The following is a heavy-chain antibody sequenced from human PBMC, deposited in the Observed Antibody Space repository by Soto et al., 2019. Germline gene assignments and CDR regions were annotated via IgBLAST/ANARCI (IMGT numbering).Heavy chain of an antibody. J-gene: IGHJ5*02. CDR2: IYYSGST. Sequence: SETLSLTCTVSGGSVSSGSYYWSWIRQPPGKGLEWIGYIYYSGSTNYNPSLKSRVTISVDTSKNQFSLKLSSVTAADTAVYYCARDSGIVGATIERYSWFDHWGQGTLVTVS. V-gene: IGHV4-61*01. D-gene: IGHD1-26*01. CDR1: GGSVSSGSYY. CDR3: ARDSGIVGATIERYSWFDH.